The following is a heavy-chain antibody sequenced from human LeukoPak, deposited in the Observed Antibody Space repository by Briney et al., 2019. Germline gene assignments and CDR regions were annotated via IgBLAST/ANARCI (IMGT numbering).Heavy chain of an antibody. V-gene: IGHV4-59*01. CDR3: AREKNSYTPD. CDR1: GGSISSYY. D-gene: IGHD2-2*02. J-gene: IGHJ4*02. Sequence: PSETLSLTCTASGGSISSYYWSWIRQPPGKGLEWIGYIYYSGSTNYNPSLKSRVTISVDTSKNQFSLKLSSVTAADTAVYYCAREKNSYTPDWGQGTLVTVSS. CDR2: IYYSGST.